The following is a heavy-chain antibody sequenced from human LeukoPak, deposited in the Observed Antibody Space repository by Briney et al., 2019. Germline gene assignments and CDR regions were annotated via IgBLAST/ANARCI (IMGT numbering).Heavy chain of an antibody. D-gene: IGHD3-22*01. V-gene: IGHV1-18*01. Sequence: ASVKVSCEASGYTFTTYGIGWVRQAPGQGLEWMGWISGYNGNTNYAQKFQGRVTMTTDTSTRTAYMELRSLRSDDTAVYYCARAAYYYDSTGYSDDAFDIWGQGTMVTVSS. CDR3: ARAAYYYDSTGYSDDAFDI. CDR2: ISGYNGNT. CDR1: GYTFTTYG. J-gene: IGHJ3*02.